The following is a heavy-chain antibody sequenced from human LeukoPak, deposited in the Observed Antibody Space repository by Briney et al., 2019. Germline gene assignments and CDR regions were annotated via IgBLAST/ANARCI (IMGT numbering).Heavy chain of an antibody. Sequence: SQTLSLTCAVSGDSISGGGYSWSWIRQPPGKGLEWIGYIYHSGSTYYNPSLKSRVTISVDRSKNQFSLKLSSVTAADTAVYYCARETGITGTGYFDYWGQGTLVTVSS. CDR3: ARETGITGTGYFDY. CDR1: GDSISGGGYS. J-gene: IGHJ4*02. V-gene: IGHV4-30-2*01. D-gene: IGHD1-7*01. CDR2: IYHSGST.